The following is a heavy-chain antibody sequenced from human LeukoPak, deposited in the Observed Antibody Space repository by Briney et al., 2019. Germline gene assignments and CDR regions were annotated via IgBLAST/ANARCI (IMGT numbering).Heavy chain of an antibody. CDR2: IIPIFGTA. CDR3: VRDEGSVALRDSWFDP. D-gene: IGHD4-23*01. J-gene: IGHJ5*02. CDR1: GGTFSSYA. Sequence: ASVKVSCKASGGTFSSYAISWVRQAPGQGLEWMGGIIPIFGTANYAQKFQGRVTITADESTSTAYMELSSLRSEDTAVYYCVRDEGSVALRDSWFDPWGQGTLVTVSS. V-gene: IGHV1-69*13.